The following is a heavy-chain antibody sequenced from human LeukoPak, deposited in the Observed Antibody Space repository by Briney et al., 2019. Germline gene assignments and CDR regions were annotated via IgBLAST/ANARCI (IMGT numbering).Heavy chain of an antibody. CDR3: VRDYTG. D-gene: IGHD4-11*01. J-gene: IGHJ4*02. Sequence: GGSLRLSCVVSGFTFSNNNMNWVRQAPGKGLEWVSYISSRSDTIYYADSVKGRFTSSRDNAKKSLYLQMNSLRDEDTAVYYCVRDYTGWGQGTLVTVSS. CDR2: ISSRSDTI. V-gene: IGHV3-48*02. CDR1: GFTFSNNN.